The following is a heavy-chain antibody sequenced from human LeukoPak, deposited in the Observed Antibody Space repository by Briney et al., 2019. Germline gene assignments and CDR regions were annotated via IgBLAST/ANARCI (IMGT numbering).Heavy chain of an antibody. Sequence: SETLSLTCTVSGGSISSSSYYWGWIRQPPGKGLEWIGSIYYSGSTYYNPSLKSRVTISVDTSKNQFSLKLSSVTAADTAVYYCVRNRFVWCGGDCYYLDFWGRGTLVTVSS. CDR3: VRNRFVWCGGDCYYLDF. D-gene: IGHD2-21*01. CDR2: IYYSGST. J-gene: IGHJ4*02. CDR1: GGSISSSSYY. V-gene: IGHV4-39*07.